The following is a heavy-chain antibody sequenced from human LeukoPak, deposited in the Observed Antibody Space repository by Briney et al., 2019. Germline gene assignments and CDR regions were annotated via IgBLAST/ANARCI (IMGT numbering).Heavy chain of an antibody. CDR1: GASISNYY. V-gene: IGHV4-39*01. J-gene: IGHJ4*02. CDR3: ARHGSIATGAFTY. Sequence: SETLSLTCTVSGASISNYYWGWTRQPPGKGLEWIGSIYYSGSTYYNPSLKSRVTISVDTSRNQFSLKLGSVTAADTAVYYCARHGSIATGAFTYWGQGTLVTVSS. CDR2: IYYSGST. D-gene: IGHD6-13*01.